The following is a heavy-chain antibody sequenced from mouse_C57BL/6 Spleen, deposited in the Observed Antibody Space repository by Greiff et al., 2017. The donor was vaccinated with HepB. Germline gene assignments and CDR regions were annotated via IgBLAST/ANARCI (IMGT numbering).Heavy chain of an antibody. Sequence: EVQVVESGGGLVKPGGSLKLSCAASGFTFSSYAMSWVRQTPEKRLEWVATISDGGSYTYYPDNVKGRFTISRDNAKNNLYLQMSHLKSEDTAMYYCASADDYVSRYFDVWGTGTTVTVSS. J-gene: IGHJ1*03. D-gene: IGHD2-4*01. CDR2: ISDGGSYT. CDR1: GFTFSSYA. V-gene: IGHV5-4*01. CDR3: ASADDYVSRYFDV.